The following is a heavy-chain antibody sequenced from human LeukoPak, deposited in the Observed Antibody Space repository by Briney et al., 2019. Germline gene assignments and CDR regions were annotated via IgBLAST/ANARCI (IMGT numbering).Heavy chain of an antibody. Sequence: ASVKVSCKASGYTFTNYGISCVRQAPGQGLEWMGWVSAYAVDTNYVQKFRGRITMTTDTSTSTAYVELRSLRSDDTAVYYCARDCIGCLGFDYWGQGALVTVSS. CDR1: GYTFTNYG. D-gene: IGHD5/OR15-5a*01. V-gene: IGHV1-18*01. CDR3: ARDCIGCLGFDY. CDR2: VSAYAVDT. J-gene: IGHJ4*02.